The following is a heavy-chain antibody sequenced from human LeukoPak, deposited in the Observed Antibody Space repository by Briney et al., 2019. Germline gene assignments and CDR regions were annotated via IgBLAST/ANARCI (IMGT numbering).Heavy chain of an antibody. CDR1: GFTFSSHW. Sequence: PGGSLRLSCAASGFTFSSHWMTWVRQAPGKGLEWVANMKYDGTEKDYMDSVKGRFTISGDNSKNTLYLQMNSLRAEDTAVYYCAKDLAYCGGDCYPAGFDYWGQGTLVTVSS. D-gene: IGHD2-21*02. J-gene: IGHJ4*02. CDR3: AKDLAYCGGDCYPAGFDY. CDR2: MKYDGTEK. V-gene: IGHV3-7*03.